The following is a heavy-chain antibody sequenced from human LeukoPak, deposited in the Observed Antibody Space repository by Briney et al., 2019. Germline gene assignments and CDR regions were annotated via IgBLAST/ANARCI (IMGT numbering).Heavy chain of an antibody. V-gene: IGHV5-51*01. CDR2: IYPGDSDA. CDR1: GYSFTTYW. D-gene: IGHD5-18*01. CDR3: ARRAYSYEGQEWYFDY. Sequence: GESLKIPCQGSGYSFTTYWIGWVRQMPGKGLEWMGIIYPGDSDARYNPSFQGQVTISVDKSISTAYLQWSSLKASDTAIYYCARRAYSYEGQEWYFDYWGQGTLVTVSS. J-gene: IGHJ4*02.